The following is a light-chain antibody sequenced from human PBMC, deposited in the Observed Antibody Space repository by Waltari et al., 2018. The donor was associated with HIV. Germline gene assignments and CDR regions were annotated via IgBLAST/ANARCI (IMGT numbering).Light chain of an antibody. CDR1: GVQSSYA. V-gene: IGLV4-69*01. CDR3: QTWDTVIHV. Sequence: QLVLTQSPSASASLGASVTVTGTLSGVQSSYAVARPQQHPEKGPRYLMKLNSDGSRRKGDGIPARFSGSSSGAERYLTISSLQSEDEADYYCQTWDTVIHVFGGGTKLTVL. J-gene: IGLJ2*01. CDR2: LNSDGSR.